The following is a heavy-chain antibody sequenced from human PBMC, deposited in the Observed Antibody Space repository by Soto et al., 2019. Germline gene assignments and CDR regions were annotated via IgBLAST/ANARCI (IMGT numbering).Heavy chain of an antibody. CDR3: GKDRDFWTFNWFDP. Sequence: GGSLRLSCAASGFTFSSYAMSWVRQAPGKGLEWVSAVSGSGGGTYYADSVKGRFTISRDNSKNTLYLQMNSLRVEDTAVYYCGKDRDFWTFNWFDPWGQGTLVTVAS. D-gene: IGHD3-3*01. V-gene: IGHV3-23*01. J-gene: IGHJ5*02. CDR1: GFTFSSYA. CDR2: VSGSGGGT.